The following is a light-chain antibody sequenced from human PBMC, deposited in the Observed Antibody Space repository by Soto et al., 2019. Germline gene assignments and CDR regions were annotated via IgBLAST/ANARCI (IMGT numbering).Light chain of an antibody. J-gene: IGLJ1*01. CDR2: EGS. CDR3: CSYARSRSYV. V-gene: IGLV2-23*01. CDR1: SSDVGSYNL. Sequence: QSALTQPASVSGYPGQSITISCTGTSSDVGSYNLVSWYQQHPDKAPKLVICEGSKRPSGVSNRFSGSKSGNTASLTISGLQAEDEADYYCCSYARSRSYVFGTGTKLTVL.